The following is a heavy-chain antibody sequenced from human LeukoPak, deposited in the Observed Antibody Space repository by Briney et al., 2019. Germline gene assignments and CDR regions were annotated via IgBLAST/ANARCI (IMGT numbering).Heavy chain of an antibody. J-gene: IGHJ5*02. Sequence: GESLKISCKGSGYSFTSYWIGWVRQMPGKGLEWMAIIYPGDSATTYSPSFQGHVTISADKSISTAYLQWSSLKASDTAIYYCARLVGTTPKPEWFDPWGQGTLVTVSS. CDR3: ARLVGTTPKPEWFDP. CDR1: GYSFTSYW. V-gene: IGHV5-51*01. CDR2: IYPGDSAT. D-gene: IGHD1-26*01.